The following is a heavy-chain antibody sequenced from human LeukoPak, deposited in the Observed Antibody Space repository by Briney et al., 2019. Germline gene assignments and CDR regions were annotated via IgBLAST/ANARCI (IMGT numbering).Heavy chain of an antibody. J-gene: IGHJ4*02. CDR1: GFTFDNYA. CDR3: TPDQRWESFSDF. Sequence: GGSLRLSCAASGFTFDNYAMTWVRQAPGRGLEWISTISGSGYTTYYADSVKGRFTISRDNSKDTLSLQMNSLTAQDTAVYYCTPDQRWESFSDFWGQGTLVTVSS. CDR2: ISGSGYTT. V-gene: IGHV3-23*01. D-gene: IGHD1-26*01.